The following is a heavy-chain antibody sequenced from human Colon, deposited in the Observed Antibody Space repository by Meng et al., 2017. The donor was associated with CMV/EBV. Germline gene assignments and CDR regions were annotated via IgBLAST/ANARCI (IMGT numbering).Heavy chain of an antibody. D-gene: IGHD3-22*01. CDR2: INPNSGGT. CDR1: GYTLTGYY. CDR3: ATVSSGYYLYFQH. Sequence: QGHLGQSGAEVTKPGASVKVSCKASGYTLTGYYMHWVRQAPGQGLEWMGWINPNSGGTNYAQKFQGRVTMTRDTSISTAYMELSRLRSDDTAVYYCATVSSGYYLYFQHWGQGTLVTVSS. V-gene: IGHV1-2*02. J-gene: IGHJ1*01.